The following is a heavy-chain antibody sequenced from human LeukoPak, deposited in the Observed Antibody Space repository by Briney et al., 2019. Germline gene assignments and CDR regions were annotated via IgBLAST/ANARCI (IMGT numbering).Heavy chain of an antibody. J-gene: IGHJ4*02. V-gene: IGHV1-46*01. CDR3: ARVPDGYDALDDRPFDY. D-gene: IGHD5-12*01. CDR1: GYTFTSYY. Sequence: ASVKVSCKASGYTFTSYYMHWVRQAPGQGLEWMGIINTSGGSTSYAQKFQGRVTMTRDTSTSTVYMELSSLRSEDTAVYYCARVPDGYDALDDRPFDYWGQGTLVTVSS. CDR2: INTSGGST.